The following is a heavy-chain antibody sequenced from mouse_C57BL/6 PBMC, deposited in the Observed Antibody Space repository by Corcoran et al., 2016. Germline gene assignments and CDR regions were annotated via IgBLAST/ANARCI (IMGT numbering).Heavy chain of an antibody. CDR3: ANGYYNY. V-gene: IGHV1-26*01. Sequence: EVQLQQSGPELVKPGASVKISGKASGYTFTDYYMNWVKQSHGKSLEWIGDINPNNGGTSYNQKFKGKATLTVDKSSSTAYMELRSLTSEDSAVYYCANGYYNYWGQGTTLTVSS. CDR2: INPNNGGT. CDR1: GYTFTDYY. D-gene: IGHD2-3*01. J-gene: IGHJ2*01.